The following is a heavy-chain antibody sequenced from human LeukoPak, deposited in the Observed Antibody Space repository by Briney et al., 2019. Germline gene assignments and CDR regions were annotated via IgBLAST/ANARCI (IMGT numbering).Heavy chain of an antibody. V-gene: IGHV2-5*01. CDR1: GFSISTRGVG. D-gene: IGHD2-15*01. CDR3: AHSSPDIVVVVAAPNWFDP. Sequence: SGPTLVKPTQTLTLTCTFSGFSISTRGVGVGWIRQPPGKALEWLALIYLNDDKRYSPSLKSRLTTTKDTSKNQVVITMTNMDPVDTATYYWAHSSPDIVVVVAAPNWFDPWGQGTLVTVSS. J-gene: IGHJ5*02. CDR2: IYLNDDK.